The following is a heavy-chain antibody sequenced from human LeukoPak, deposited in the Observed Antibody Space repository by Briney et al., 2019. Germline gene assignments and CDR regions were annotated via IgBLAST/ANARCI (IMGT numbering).Heavy chain of an antibody. Sequence: GESLKISCQGSGYTFSNYWIGWVRQMPGKGLEWMGIIYPGDSDTRYSPSFQGQVTISADKSISTAYLQWSSLKASDTAMYYCARQNDYSNYISGYWGQGTLVTVSS. J-gene: IGHJ4*02. CDR2: IYPGDSDT. CDR3: ARQNDYSNYISGY. D-gene: IGHD4-11*01. CDR1: GYTFSNYW. V-gene: IGHV5-51*01.